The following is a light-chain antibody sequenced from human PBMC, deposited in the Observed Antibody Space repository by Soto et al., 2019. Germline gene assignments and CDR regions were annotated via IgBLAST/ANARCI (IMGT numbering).Light chain of an antibody. J-gene: IGKJ1*01. CDR2: DAS. Sequence: DIQMTQSPSTLSASVGDRVTITCRASQSISSSLAGYQQKPGKAPKLLIYDASSLESGVPSRFSGSGSGTEFTLTISSLQPDDFATYYCQQYNSYPWTFGQGTKVEIK. V-gene: IGKV1-5*01. CDR3: QQYNSYPWT. CDR1: QSISSS.